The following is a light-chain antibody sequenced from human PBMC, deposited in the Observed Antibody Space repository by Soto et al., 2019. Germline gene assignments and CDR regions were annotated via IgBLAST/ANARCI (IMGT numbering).Light chain of an antibody. J-gene: IGKJ2*01. Sequence: DVVMTQSPLSLPVTLGQPASISCKSSQSVVYGDGNTYLNWFQQRPGQSPRRLIYRVSNRDSGVPDRFSGSGSGTDFTLKISRVEAEDVGVYYCMQGTHWPPGPSTFGQGTKLEIK. CDR2: RVS. V-gene: IGKV2-30*01. CDR1: QSVVYGDGNTY. CDR3: MQGTHWPPGPST.